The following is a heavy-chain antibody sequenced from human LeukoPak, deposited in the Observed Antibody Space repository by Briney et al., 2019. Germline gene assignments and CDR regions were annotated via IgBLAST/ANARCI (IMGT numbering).Heavy chain of an antibody. D-gene: IGHD6-13*01. J-gene: IGHJ5*02. CDR3: ARVAIAAAGTYMVSWFDP. CDR1: GGSISSYY. CDR2: IYYSGST. Sequence: SETLSLTCTVFGGSISSYYWSWIRQPPGKGLEWIGYIYYSGSTNYNPSLKSRVTISVDTSKNQFSLKLSSVTAADTAVYYCARVAIAAAGTYMVSWFDPWGQGTLVTVSS. V-gene: IGHV4-59*12.